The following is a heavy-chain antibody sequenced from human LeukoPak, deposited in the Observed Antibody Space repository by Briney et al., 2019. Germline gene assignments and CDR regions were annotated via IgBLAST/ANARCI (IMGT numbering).Heavy chain of an antibody. J-gene: IGHJ3*02. V-gene: IGHV3-30*02. CDR2: IRYDGSNK. CDR1: GFTFSSYG. CDR3: AKVEEELRFLEWAPGAFDI. Sequence: GGSLRLSCAASGFTFSSYGMHWVRQAPGKGLEWVAFIRYDGSNKYYADSVKGRFTISRDNSKNTLYLQMNSLRAEDTAVYYCAKVEEELRFLEWAPGAFDIWGQGTMVTVSS. D-gene: IGHD3-3*01.